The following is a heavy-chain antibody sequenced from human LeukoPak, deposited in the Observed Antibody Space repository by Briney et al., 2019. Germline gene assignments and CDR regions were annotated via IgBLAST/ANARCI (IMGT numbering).Heavy chain of an antibody. CDR1: GFTFSSYA. CDR3: ARSAGSGSYYGTVDY. Sequence: PGGSLRLSCAASGFTFSSYAMSWVRQAPGKGLEWVSGINWNGGSTGYADSVKGRFTISRDNAKNSLYLQMNSLRAEDTALYYCARSAGSGSYYGTVDYWGQGTLVTVSS. V-gene: IGHV3-20*04. CDR2: INWNGGST. J-gene: IGHJ4*02. D-gene: IGHD3-10*01.